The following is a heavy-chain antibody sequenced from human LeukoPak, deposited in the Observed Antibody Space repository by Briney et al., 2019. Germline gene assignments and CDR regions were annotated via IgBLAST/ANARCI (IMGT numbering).Heavy chain of an antibody. D-gene: IGHD5-12*01. Sequence: ASVKVSCKASGGTFSSSAISWVRQAPGQGLEWMGRIIPIYGTPNYAQKFQGRVTITADESTSTAYMEMTSLRSEDTAVYYCEAIETVYTGLTPDDYWGQGTLVTVSS. J-gene: IGHJ4*02. CDR3: EAIETVYTGLTPDDY. CDR2: IIPIYGTP. CDR1: GGTFSSSA. V-gene: IGHV1-69*13.